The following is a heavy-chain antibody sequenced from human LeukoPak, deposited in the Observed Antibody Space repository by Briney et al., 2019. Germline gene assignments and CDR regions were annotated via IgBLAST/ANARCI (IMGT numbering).Heavy chain of an antibody. D-gene: IGHD2-21*02. CDR1: GYTFTSYY. CDR3: ARGGAYCGGDCFFDY. Sequence: ASVKVSCKASGYTFTSYYMHWVRQAPGQGLEWMGLINPSGSSTSYAQKFQGRLSLTRDMSTSTDYMELSSLRSEDTAVYYCARGGAYCGGDCFFDYWGQGTLVTVSS. CDR2: INPSGSST. J-gene: IGHJ4*02. V-gene: IGHV1-46*01.